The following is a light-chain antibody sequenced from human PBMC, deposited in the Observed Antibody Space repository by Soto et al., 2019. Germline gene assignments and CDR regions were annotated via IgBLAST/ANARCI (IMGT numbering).Light chain of an antibody. J-gene: IGKJ5*01. V-gene: IGKV3-11*01. CDR2: DAS. Sequence: EIVLTQSPGTLSLSPGGRATLSCRAIQSVSSSYLAWYQQKPGQAPRLLIYDASNRATGIPARFSGSGSGTDFTLTISSLEPEDFAVYYCQQRSNWPPITFGQGTRLEIK. CDR1: QSVSSSY. CDR3: QQRSNWPPIT.